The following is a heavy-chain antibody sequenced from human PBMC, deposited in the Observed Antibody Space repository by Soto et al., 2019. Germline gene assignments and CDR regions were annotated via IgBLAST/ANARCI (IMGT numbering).Heavy chain of an antibody. J-gene: IGHJ5*01. CDR2: IIPSLGTA. V-gene: IGHV1-69*01. CDR3: ARDVGGSDS. D-gene: IGHD1-26*01. Sequence: QVQLVQSGAEVKKPGASVKVSCKASGGTFSSYAISWVRQAPGQGLEWMGGIIPSLGTANYAQQVQGRGTITADESTSTAHMEQSSQRSEHTAVYYCARDVGGSDSWGQGTLVTVSS. CDR1: GGTFSSYA.